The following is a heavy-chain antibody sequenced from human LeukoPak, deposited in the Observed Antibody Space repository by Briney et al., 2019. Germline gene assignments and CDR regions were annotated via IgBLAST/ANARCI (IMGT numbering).Heavy chain of an antibody. CDR2: IKQDGSEK. V-gene: IGHV3-7*01. D-gene: IGHD2-15*01. CDR3: AREDGYCSGGNCYSYFDS. J-gene: IGHJ4*02. CDR1: GLTFSNYW. Sequence: GGSLRLSCAASGLTFSNYWMDWVRQAPGKGLEWVANIKQDGSEKNYVDSVKGRFTITRDNTRNSLFLQMYSLRAEDTAMYFCAREDGYCSGGNCYSYFDSWGQGTLVTVSS.